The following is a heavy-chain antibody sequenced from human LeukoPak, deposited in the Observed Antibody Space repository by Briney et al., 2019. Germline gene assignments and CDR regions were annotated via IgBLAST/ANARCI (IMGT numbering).Heavy chain of an antibody. Sequence: PSETLSLACTVSGNSISSGDNYWSWIRQPAGEGLEWIGRIYTSGSTNYNPSPKSRVTISVDTSKNQFSLKLSSVTAADTAVYYCARSYGSGSYHDYWGQGTLVTVSS. D-gene: IGHD3-10*01. CDR2: IYTSGST. CDR1: GNSISSGDNY. J-gene: IGHJ4*02. V-gene: IGHV4-61*02. CDR3: ARSYGSGSYHDY.